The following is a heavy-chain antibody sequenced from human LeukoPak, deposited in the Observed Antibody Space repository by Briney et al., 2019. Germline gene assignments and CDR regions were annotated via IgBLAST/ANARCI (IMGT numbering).Heavy chain of an antibody. V-gene: IGHV1-69*13. CDR1: GGPFRNYA. CDR2: VIPIFGTA. CDR3: ARATTRAEYYYYGMDV. D-gene: IGHD4-11*01. J-gene: IGHJ6*02. Sequence: ASVEVPCQASGGPFRNYAISWVRPAPGKGVEWMGGVIPIFGTANYAQKFQGRVTITADESTSTAYMELSSLRSEDTAVYYCARATTRAEYYYYGMDVWGQGTTVTVSS.